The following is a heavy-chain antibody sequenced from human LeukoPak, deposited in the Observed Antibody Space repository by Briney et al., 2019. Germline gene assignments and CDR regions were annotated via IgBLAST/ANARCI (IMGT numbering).Heavy chain of an antibody. CDR1: GYIFTSYG. CDR2: MNPNSGNT. J-gene: IGHJ4*02. Sequence: ASVKVSCKASGYIFTSYGISWVRQATGQGLEWMGWMNPNSGNTGYAQKFQGRVTITRNTSISTAYMELSSLRSEDTAVYYCARDYYDYWSGYLVPGYWGQGTLVSVSS. V-gene: IGHV1-8*03. CDR3: ARDYYDYWSGYLVPGY. D-gene: IGHD3-3*01.